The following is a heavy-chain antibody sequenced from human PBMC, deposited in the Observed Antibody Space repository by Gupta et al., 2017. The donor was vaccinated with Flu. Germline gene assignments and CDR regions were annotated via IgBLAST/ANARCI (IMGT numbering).Heavy chain of an antibody. J-gene: IGHJ4*02. V-gene: IGHV1-69*01. CDR1: VDEFNHYS. CDR3: ARGGIPFCGGDCYFDF. Sequence: VQLVQSGAEVKRPGSSVTVSCRASVDEFNHYSINWLRQALGQGLEWMGGIIPVFGTANSAHKFQGRVTITADESTNTSHMELSRLRSDDTAVYYCARGGIPFCGGDCYFDFWGQGTLVTVSS. CDR2: IIPVFGTA. D-gene: IGHD2-21*02.